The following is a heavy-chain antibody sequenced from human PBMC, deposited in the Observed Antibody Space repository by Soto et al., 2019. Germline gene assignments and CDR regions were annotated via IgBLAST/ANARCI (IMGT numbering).Heavy chain of an antibody. J-gene: IGHJ4*02. CDR3: ASMGYHYGSGSYPLDY. V-gene: IGHV4-59*08. D-gene: IGHD3-10*01. CDR1: GGSISSYF. CDR2: MYNSGST. Sequence: QVQLQESGPGLVKPSETLSLTCTVSGGSISSYFWTWIRQPPGQGLEWIGFMYNSGSTHYNPSLKSRVTISLDTSKNQFSLNLRSVIAADTAVYYCASMGYHYGSGSYPLDYWGLGTLVTVSS.